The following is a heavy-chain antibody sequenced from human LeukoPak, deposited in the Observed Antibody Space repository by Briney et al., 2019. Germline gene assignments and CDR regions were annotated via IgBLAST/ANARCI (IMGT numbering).Heavy chain of an antibody. CDR1: GLSFINYA. D-gene: IGHD6-19*01. CDR2: ISSDGGNT. Sequence: RGSLRLSCVASGLSFINYAMTWVRQAPGKGLEWVSAISSDGGNTYYADSVKGRLTISRDNSRNTLYLQMNSLRAEDTAVYYCARDAARYGSGWYYDFWGQGTLVTVSS. CDR3: ARDAARYGSGWYYDF. J-gene: IGHJ4*02. V-gene: IGHV3-23*01.